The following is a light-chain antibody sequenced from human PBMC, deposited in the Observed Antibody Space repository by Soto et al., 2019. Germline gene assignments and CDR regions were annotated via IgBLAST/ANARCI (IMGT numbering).Light chain of an antibody. CDR1: QSLSSNY. CDR3: QQYGSSPLYT. CDR2: GAS. Sequence: EIVLTQSPGTLSLSPGERATLSCRASQSLSSNYLAWYQQKPGRAPTLLIYGASTRATGIPDRFSGSGSGTDFTLTISRLEPEDFAVYYCQQYGSSPLYTFGQGTKLEIK. J-gene: IGKJ2*01. V-gene: IGKV3-20*01.